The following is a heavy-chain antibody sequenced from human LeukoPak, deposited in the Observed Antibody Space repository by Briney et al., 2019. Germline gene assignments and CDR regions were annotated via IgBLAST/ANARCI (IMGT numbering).Heavy chain of an antibody. D-gene: IGHD3-22*01. Sequence: PGGSLRLSCAASGFTFSSYGMSWVRQAPGKGLEWVSAISGSGGSTYYADSVKGRFTISRDNSKNTLYLQMNSLRAEDTAVYYCAKVGGYYLDAFDIWGQGTMVTVSS. V-gene: IGHV3-23*01. CDR1: GFTFSSYG. CDR3: AKVGGYYLDAFDI. J-gene: IGHJ3*02. CDR2: ISGSGGST.